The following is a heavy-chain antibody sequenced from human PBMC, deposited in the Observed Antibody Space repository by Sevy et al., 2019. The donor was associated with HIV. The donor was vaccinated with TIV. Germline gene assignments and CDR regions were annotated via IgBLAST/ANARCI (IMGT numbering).Heavy chain of an antibody. D-gene: IGHD2-15*01. V-gene: IGHV3-13*01. CDR1: GFTFSSYD. Sequence: GGSLRLSCAASGFTFSSYDMHWVRQATGKGLEWVSAIGTAGDTYYPGSVKGRFTISRENAKNSLYLQMNSLRVGDTAVYYCARVVSPGWFDPWGQGTLVTVSS. CDR3: ARVVSPGWFDP. J-gene: IGHJ5*02. CDR2: IGTAGDT.